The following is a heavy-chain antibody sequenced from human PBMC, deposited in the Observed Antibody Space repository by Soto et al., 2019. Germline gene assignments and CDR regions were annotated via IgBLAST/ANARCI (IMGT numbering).Heavy chain of an antibody. V-gene: IGHV1-69*01. CDR3: AKKKPHGDSNKAWLDP. J-gene: IGHJ5*02. CDR2: IIPILGST. Sequence: QVQLLQSGAELREPGSSVRISCTPSGGTFVSSAFAWVRQAPGGKIEWMGGIIPILGSTKYAEKFLGRLTIRADDSSRTAYLELSSLTFDDTAGYFWAKKKPHGDSNKAWLDPWGQGTLVTVST. CDR1: GGTFVSSA. D-gene: IGHD2-8*01.